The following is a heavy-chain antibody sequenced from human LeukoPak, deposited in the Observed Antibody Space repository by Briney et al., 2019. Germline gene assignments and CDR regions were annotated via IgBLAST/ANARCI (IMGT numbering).Heavy chain of an antibody. Sequence: SETLSLTCSVSGYSISSGNFWGWIRQPPGKGLEWIGEINHSGSTNYNPSLKSRVTISVDTSKNQFSLKLSSVTAADTAVYYCARQCIAAAGTVCHYMDVWGKGTTVTISS. CDR1: GYSISSGNF. CDR3: ARQCIAAAGTVCHYMDV. CDR2: INHSGST. V-gene: IGHV4-38-2*02. D-gene: IGHD6-13*01. J-gene: IGHJ6*03.